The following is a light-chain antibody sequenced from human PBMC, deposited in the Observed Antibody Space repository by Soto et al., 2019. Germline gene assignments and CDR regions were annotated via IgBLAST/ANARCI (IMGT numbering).Light chain of an antibody. CDR2: DAS. CDR3: QQRSNWPPYT. CDR1: QSVGSY. J-gene: IGKJ2*01. V-gene: IGKV3-11*01. Sequence: EIVLTQSPATLSLSPGERATLSCRASQSVGSYLAWYQQKPGQAPRLLIYDASNRATGIPARFSGSGSGTDFTLTISSLEPEDFAVYYCQQRSNWPPYTFGQGTKLAIK.